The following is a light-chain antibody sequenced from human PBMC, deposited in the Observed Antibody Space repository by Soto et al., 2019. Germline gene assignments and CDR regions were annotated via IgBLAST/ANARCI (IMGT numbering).Light chain of an antibody. CDR3: QQRSNCPLT. V-gene: IGKV3-11*01. Sequence: IVLPQSPATLSFSPGERATLSCRASQSVSSYLAWYQQKPGQAPRLLIYDASNRATGIPARFSGSGSGTDFTITIISREPEDFVVYYCQQRSNCPLTFGGGTKVEIK. CDR1: QSVSSY. CDR2: DAS. J-gene: IGKJ4*01.